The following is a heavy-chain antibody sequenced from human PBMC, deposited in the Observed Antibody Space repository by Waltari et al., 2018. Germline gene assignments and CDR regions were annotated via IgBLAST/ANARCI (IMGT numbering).Heavy chain of an antibody. CDR1: GYTFTGYY. V-gene: IGHV1-2*02. D-gene: IGHD2-2*01. J-gene: IGHJ3*02. CDR2: INPNSGGT. CDR3: ATGIVVVPAANRGYAFDI. Sequence: QVQLVQSGAEVKKPGASVKVSCKASGYTFTGYYMHWVRPAPGQGLEWMGWINPNSGGTIYAQNFQGRVTMTRDTSISTAYMELSRLRSDDTALYYCATGIVVVPAANRGYAFDIWGQGTMVTVSS.